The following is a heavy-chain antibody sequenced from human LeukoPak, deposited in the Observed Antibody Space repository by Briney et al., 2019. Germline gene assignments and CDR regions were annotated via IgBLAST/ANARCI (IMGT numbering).Heavy chain of an antibody. Sequence: GGSLRLSCAASKFTFSSYWMSWVRQAPGKGLEWVANIKQDGSEKYYVDSVKGRFTISRDNAKNSVWLQMNSLRAEDTAVYYCARQYCSSRSCYTDAFDIWGQGTMATVSS. V-gene: IGHV3-7*01. CDR1: KFTFSSYW. CDR3: ARQYCSSRSCYTDAFDI. D-gene: IGHD2-2*02. J-gene: IGHJ3*02. CDR2: IKQDGSEK.